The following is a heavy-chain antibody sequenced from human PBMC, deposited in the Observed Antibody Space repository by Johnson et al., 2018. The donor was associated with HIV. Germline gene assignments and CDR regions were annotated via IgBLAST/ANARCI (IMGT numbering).Heavy chain of an antibody. D-gene: IGHD6-19*01. J-gene: IGHJ3*02. CDR1: GFTFSDYY. Sequence: QVQLVESGGGVVQPGGSLRLSCAASGFTFSDYYMSWIRQAPGKGLEWLSYISSSGSTIYYADSMKGRFTISRDNAKNSLYLHMNSLRAEDTAVYYCARDRPSGWPDAFDIWGQGTMVTVSS. V-gene: IGHV3-11*04. CDR3: ARDRPSGWPDAFDI. CDR2: ISSSGSTI.